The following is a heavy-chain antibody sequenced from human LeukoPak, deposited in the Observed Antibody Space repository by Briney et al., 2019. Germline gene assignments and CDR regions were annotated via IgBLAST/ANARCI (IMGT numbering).Heavy chain of an antibody. J-gene: IGHJ4*02. CDR1: GFTVSSNY. CDR2: IYSGGST. Sequence: GGSLRLSCAASGFTVSSNYMSWVRQAPGKGLEWVSVIYSGGSTYYADSVKGRFTISRDNSKNTLYLQMNSLRAEDTAVYYCARSVPSPYYFDYWGQETLVTVS. V-gene: IGHV3-53*01. CDR3: ARSVPSPYYFDY.